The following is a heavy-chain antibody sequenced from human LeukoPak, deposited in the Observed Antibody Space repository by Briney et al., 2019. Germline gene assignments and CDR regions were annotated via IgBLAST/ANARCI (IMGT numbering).Heavy chain of an antibody. CDR3: ARLNKPGWFDP. CDR1: GDSVSSSNYY. J-gene: IGHJ5*02. D-gene: IGHD1-14*01. V-gene: IGHV4-39*01. CDR2: IYYSGST. Sequence: SETLSLTCTVSGDSVSSSNYYWAWIRQPPGKGLEWIGNIYYSGSTYCNPSLKSRLTISVDTSKNQCSLKLTSVTAADTAVYYCARLNKPGWFDPWGQGTLVTVSS.